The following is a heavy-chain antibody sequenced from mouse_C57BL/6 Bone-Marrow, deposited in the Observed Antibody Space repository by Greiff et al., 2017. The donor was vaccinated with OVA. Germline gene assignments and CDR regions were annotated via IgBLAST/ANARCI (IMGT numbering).Heavy chain of an antibody. CDR1: GYTFTSYW. Sequence: QVQLQQPGAELVRPGSSVKLSCKASGYTFTSYWMDWVKQRPGQGLEWIGNIYPSDSETHYNQKFKDKATLTVDKSSSTAYMQLSSLTSEDSAVYYCARPLGSSYWYFDVWGTGTTVTVSS. CDR2: IYPSDSET. J-gene: IGHJ1*03. D-gene: IGHD1-1*01. CDR3: ARPLGSSYWYFDV. V-gene: IGHV1-61*01.